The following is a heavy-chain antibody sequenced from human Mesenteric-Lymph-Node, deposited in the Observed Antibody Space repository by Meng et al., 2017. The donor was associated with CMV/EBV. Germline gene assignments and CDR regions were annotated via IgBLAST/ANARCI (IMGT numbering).Heavy chain of an antibody. D-gene: IGHD3-3*01. CDR3: AKDMGFLEWLSYYFDY. Sequence: GESLKISCAASGFTFSGYAMSWVRQAPGRGLEWVSTISDSGDNTYYADSVKGRFTVSRDNSKNTLYLQMNSLRAEDTAVYYCAKDMGFLEWLSYYFDYWGQGTLVTVSS. CDR1: GFTFSGYA. CDR2: ISDSGDNT. J-gene: IGHJ4*02. V-gene: IGHV3-23*01.